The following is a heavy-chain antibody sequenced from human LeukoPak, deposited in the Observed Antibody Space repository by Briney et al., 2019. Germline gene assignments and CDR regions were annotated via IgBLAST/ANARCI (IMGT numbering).Heavy chain of an antibody. Sequence: ASVKVSCKASGYTFTGYYIHWVRQAPGQGLEWMGWINPNSGGTNYAQKSQGRVTMTRDTSISTAYMELSRLRSDDTAVYYSAMDLTGYFAYWGQGTLVTVSS. J-gene: IGHJ4*02. CDR1: GYTFTGYY. CDR2: INPNSGGT. V-gene: IGHV1-2*02. CDR3: AMDLTGYFAY. D-gene: IGHD3-9*01.